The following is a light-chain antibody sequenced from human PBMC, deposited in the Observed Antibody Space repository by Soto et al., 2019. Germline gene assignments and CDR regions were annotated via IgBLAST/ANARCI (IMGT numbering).Light chain of an antibody. V-gene: IGKV3-20*01. CDR3: QQYSRSPWT. CDR2: GAS. CDR1: QSVSSSY. J-gene: IGKJ1*01. Sequence: EIVLTQSPGTLSLSPGERATLSCRASQSVSSSYLAWYQQNPGQAPRLLIYGASSRATGPPDRLSGSGSVTDFTLTTSTLEPEDVAGYYCQQYSRSPWTFGQGTKVEIK.